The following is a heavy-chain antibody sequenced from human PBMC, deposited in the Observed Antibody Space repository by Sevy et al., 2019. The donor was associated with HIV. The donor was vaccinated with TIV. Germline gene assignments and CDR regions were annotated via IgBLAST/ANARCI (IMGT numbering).Heavy chain of an antibody. Sequence: GGSLRLSCAASGLSFSNAWMAWVRQAPGKGLEWVGRIRSKPGGGTTDFAAFAKGKLTITRDDPQNSLYLQMNSLKTEDTAVYYCAINHLRDCIIVVPFDTWGQGTLVTVSS. CDR1: GLSFSNAW. CDR2: IRSKPGGGTT. CDR3: AINHLRDCIIVVPFDT. J-gene: IGHJ4*02. D-gene: IGHD3-22*01. V-gene: IGHV3-15*01.